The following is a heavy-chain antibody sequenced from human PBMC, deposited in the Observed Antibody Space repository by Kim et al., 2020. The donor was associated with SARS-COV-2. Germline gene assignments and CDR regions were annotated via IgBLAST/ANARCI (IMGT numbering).Heavy chain of an antibody. CDR3: ARERATYYYDSGWFDP. D-gene: IGHD3-22*01. CDR2: IYYSGST. V-gene: IGHV4-59*01. J-gene: IGHJ5*02. Sequence: ETLSLTCTVSGGSISSYYWSWIRQPPGKGLEWIGYIYYSGSTNYNPSLKSRVTISVDTSKNQFSLKLSSVTAADTAVYYCARERATYYYDSGWFDPWGQGTLVTVSS. CDR1: GGSISSYY.